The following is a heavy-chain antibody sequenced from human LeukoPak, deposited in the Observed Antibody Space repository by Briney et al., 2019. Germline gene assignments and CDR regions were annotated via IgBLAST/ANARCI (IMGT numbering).Heavy chain of an antibody. CDR2: IYYSGST. V-gene: IGHV4-39*01. Sequence: PSETLSLTCTVSGGSISRSSYYWGWIRQPPGKGLEWIGSIYYSGSTYYNPSLKSRVTISVDTSKNQFSLKLSSVTAADTAVYYCARGDRRDCSSTSCYSVPDYWGQGTLVTVSS. D-gene: IGHD2-2*02. J-gene: IGHJ4*02. CDR3: ARGDRRDCSSTSCYSVPDY. CDR1: GGSISRSSYY.